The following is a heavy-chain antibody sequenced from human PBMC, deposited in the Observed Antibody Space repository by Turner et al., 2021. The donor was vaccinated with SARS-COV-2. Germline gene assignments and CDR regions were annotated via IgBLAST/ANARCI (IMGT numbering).Heavy chain of an antibody. CDR1: GFTFSSYG. V-gene: IGHV3-30*18. J-gene: IGHJ6*03. CDR2: ISYDGSNK. CDR3: AKAAGGGFYYYYMDV. Sequence: QVQLVESGGGVVQPGRSLRLSCAASGFTFSSYGMHWGRQAPGKGLEWVAVISYDGSNKYYADSVKGRFTISRDNSKNTLYLQMNSLRAEDTAVYYCAKAAGGGFYYYYMDVWGKGTTVTFSS. D-gene: IGHD2-8*02.